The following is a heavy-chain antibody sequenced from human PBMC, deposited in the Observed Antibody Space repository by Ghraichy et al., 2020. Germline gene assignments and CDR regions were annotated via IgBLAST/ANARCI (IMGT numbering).Heavy chain of an antibody. CDR3: ARIFWNHEVGDRYYFDS. J-gene: IGHJ4*02. CDR1: ADSIRSGGYY. V-gene: IGHV4-30-4*01. CDR2: IYYSGST. D-gene: IGHD1-14*01. Sequence: LSLTCTVSADSIRSGGYYWSWVRQPPGKGLEWIGYIYYSGSTYYNPPLKSRVSISVDTSKNQFSLKLCSVTAADPAIYYCARIFWNHEVGDRYYFDSWGQGTLVTVSS.